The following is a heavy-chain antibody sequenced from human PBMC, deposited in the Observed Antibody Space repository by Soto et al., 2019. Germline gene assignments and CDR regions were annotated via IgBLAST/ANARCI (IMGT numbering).Heavy chain of an antibody. D-gene: IGHD3-3*01. CDR1: GGSISSGGYY. V-gene: IGHV4-31*03. J-gene: IGHJ5*02. CDR2: IYYSGST. Sequence: SETLSLTCTVSGGSISSGGYYWSWIRQHPGKGLEWIGYIYYSGSTYYNPSLYSRITTSVDASKSQFSLKLTSVTAADTAVYYCARVLFGRGNWFDPWGQGTLVTVS. CDR3: ARVLFGRGNWFDP.